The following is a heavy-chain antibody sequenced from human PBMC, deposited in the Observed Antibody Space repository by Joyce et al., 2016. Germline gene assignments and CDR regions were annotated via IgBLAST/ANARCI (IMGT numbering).Heavy chain of an antibody. CDR3: ARESVDRVFATNYFDF. Sequence: EVQLVESGGGLVQPGGSLRLSCAASGFTFSSYWMSWVRQAPGRGLEWVANKKREGSDKKYVDSVKGRFTISRDNAKNLLYLQIDSLRAGDTAVYYCARESVDRVFATNYFDFWGKGTLATVSS. CDR2: KKREGSDK. CDR1: GFTFSSYW. V-gene: IGHV3-7*03. D-gene: IGHD2-8*01. J-gene: IGHJ5*01.